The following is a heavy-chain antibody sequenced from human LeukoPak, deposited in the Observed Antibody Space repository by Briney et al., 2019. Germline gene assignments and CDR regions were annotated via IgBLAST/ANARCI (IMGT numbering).Heavy chain of an antibody. D-gene: IGHD2-21*01. CDR3: ARDVVVIATFDY. V-gene: IGHV4-34*01. CDR1: GGSFSGYY. Sequence: SETLSLTCAVYGGSFSGYYWSWIRQPPGKGLEWIGEINHSGSTNYNPSLKSRVTISVDTSKNQFSLKLSSVTAADTAVYYCARDVVVIATFDYWGQGTLVTVSS. CDR2: INHSGST. J-gene: IGHJ4*02.